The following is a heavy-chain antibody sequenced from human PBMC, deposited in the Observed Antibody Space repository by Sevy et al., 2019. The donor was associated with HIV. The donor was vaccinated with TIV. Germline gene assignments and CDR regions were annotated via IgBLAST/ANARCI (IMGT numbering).Heavy chain of an antibody. CDR2: IKQDGSDK. CDR1: GFTFSSYW. CDR3: ASPGTKGFDP. Sequence: GGSLRLSCAASGFTFSSYWMSWVRQAPGKELEWVANIKQDGSDKYYVDSVKGRFTISRDNAKNSLYLQMNSLRVEDTAVYYCASPGTKGFDPWGQGTLVTVSS. J-gene: IGHJ5*02. V-gene: IGHV3-7*03. D-gene: IGHD2-8*01.